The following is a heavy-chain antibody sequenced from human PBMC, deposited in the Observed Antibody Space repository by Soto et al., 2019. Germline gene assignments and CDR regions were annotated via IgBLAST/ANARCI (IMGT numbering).Heavy chain of an antibody. V-gene: IGHV1-8*01. CDR2: MNPNSGNT. CDR3: ARGRDIRYYFDY. J-gene: IGHJ4*02. Sequence: RASVKVSCKASGYTFTSYDINWVRQATGQGLEWMGWMNPNSGNTGYAQKFQGRVTMTRNTSISTAYMELSSLRSEDTAVYYCARGRDIRYYFDYWGQGTLVTVSS. CDR1: GYTFTSYD. D-gene: IGHD2-15*01.